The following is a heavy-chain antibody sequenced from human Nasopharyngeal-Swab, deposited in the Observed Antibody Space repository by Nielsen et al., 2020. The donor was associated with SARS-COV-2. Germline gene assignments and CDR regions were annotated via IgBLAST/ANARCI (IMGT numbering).Heavy chain of an antibody. CDR3: AGEGHTGSVVDY. D-gene: IGHD2-15*01. V-gene: IGHV4-59*01. Sequence: GSLRLSCTVSGGSISSYYWSWIRQPPGKGLEWIGYIYYSGSTNYNPSLKSRVTISVDTSKNQFSLKLSSVTAADTAVYYWAGEGHTGSVVDYWGQGTLVTVSS. CDR1: GGSISSYY. CDR2: IYYSGST. J-gene: IGHJ4*02.